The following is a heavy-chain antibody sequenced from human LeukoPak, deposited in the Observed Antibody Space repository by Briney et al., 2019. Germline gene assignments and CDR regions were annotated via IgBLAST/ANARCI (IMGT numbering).Heavy chain of an antibody. CDR3: ARANFVVVIGAFDI. CDR1: GGSISSSSYY. V-gene: IGHV4-39*07. J-gene: IGHJ3*02. D-gene: IGHD2-21*01. Sequence: ASETLSLTCTVSGGSISSSSYYWGWIRQPPGKGLEWIGSIYYSGSTYYNPSLKSRVTISVDTSKNQFSLKLSSVTAADTAVYYCARANFVVVIGAFDIWGQGTMVTVSS. CDR2: IYYSGST.